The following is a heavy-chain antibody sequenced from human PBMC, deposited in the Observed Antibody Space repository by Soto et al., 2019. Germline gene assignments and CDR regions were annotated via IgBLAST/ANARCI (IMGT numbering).Heavy chain of an antibody. J-gene: IGHJ6*02. Sequence: KQSQTLSLTCAISGDSVSSNSAAWHWIRQSPSRGLEWLGRTYYRSKWYNDYAVSVKSRITINPDTSKNQFSLQLNSVTPEDTAVYYCARDQRNSRLRENYYYYYGMDVWGQGTTVTVSS. CDR1: GDSVSSNSAA. D-gene: IGHD4-4*01. V-gene: IGHV6-1*01. CDR2: TYYRSKWYN. CDR3: ARDQRNSRLRENYYYYYGMDV.